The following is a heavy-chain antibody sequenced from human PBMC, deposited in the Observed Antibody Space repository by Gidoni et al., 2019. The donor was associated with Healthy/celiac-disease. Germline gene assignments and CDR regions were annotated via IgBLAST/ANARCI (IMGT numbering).Heavy chain of an antibody. Sequence: QVQLQQWGAGLLKPSEPLSLTCAVYGGSFRGYYWSWLRQPPGKGLEWIGEINHSGSPNYNPSLKSRVTISVDTSKNQFSLKLSSGTAADTAVYYCARGGVDCSGGSCYSEGPYYFDYWGQGTLVTVSS. V-gene: IGHV4-34*01. CDR1: GGSFRGYY. D-gene: IGHD2-15*01. CDR3: ARGGVDCSGGSCYSEGPYYFDY. CDR2: INHSGSP. J-gene: IGHJ4*02.